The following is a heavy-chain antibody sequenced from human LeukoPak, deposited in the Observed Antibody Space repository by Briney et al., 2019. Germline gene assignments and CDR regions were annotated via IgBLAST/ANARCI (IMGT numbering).Heavy chain of an antibody. CDR3: ARVSSSGWYPSYP. J-gene: IGHJ5*02. Sequence: PRASVKVSCNVSGGTFSSYAISWVRQAPGQGLEWMGGIIPIFGTANYAQRFQGRVTITTDESTSTAYMELSSLRSEDTAVYYCARVSSSGWYPSYPWGQGTLVTVSS. D-gene: IGHD6-19*01. CDR2: IIPIFGTA. CDR1: GGTFSSYA. V-gene: IGHV1-69*05.